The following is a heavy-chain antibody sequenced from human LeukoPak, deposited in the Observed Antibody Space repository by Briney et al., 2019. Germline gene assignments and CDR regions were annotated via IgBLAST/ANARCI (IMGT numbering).Heavy chain of an antibody. J-gene: IGHJ5*02. Sequence: PGGSLRLSCAASGFTFSSYAMHWVRQAPGKGPEWVAYIRYDGNNKYYADSVKGRFTISRDNSKDTLYLQMNSLRAEDTAIYYCTKGDDYGSNARLPKYNWFDPWGQGTLVIVSS. V-gene: IGHV3-30*02. CDR1: GFTFSSYA. D-gene: IGHD4/OR15-4a*01. CDR2: IRYDGNNK. CDR3: TKGDDYGSNARLPKYNWFDP.